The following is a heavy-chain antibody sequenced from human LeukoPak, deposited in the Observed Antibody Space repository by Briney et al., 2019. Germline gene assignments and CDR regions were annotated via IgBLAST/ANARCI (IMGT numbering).Heavy chain of an antibody. J-gene: IGHJ6*02. V-gene: IGHV3-7*01. CDR1: GFTFSSYW. D-gene: IGHD2-2*01. Sequence: GGSLRLSCAASGFTFSSYWMSWVRQSPGKGLEWVANINQDGSENHYVDSVKGRFTISRDNAKNSLYLQMNSLRAEDTAVYYCARELVVVVPAAPRKYYYYYYGMDVWGQGTTVTVSS. CDR3: ARELVVVVPAAPRKYYYYYYGMDV. CDR2: INQDGSEN.